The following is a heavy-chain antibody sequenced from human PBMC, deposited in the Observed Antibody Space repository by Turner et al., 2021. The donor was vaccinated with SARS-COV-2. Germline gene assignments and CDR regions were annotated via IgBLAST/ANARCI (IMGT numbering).Heavy chain of an antibody. Sequence: QVQLVQSGAEVKKPGASVNVSCKASAYTFPSYDINWVRQATGQGLEWMGWMNTDSGNTAYAQKFQGRVTITRNTSISTAYMELSSLRSEDTAVYYCARGGYCSSTSCSPYWYFDLWGRGTLVTVSS. J-gene: IGHJ2*01. CDR1: AYTFPSYD. CDR2: MNTDSGNT. CDR3: ARGGYCSSTSCSPYWYFDL. V-gene: IGHV1-8*03. D-gene: IGHD2-2*01.